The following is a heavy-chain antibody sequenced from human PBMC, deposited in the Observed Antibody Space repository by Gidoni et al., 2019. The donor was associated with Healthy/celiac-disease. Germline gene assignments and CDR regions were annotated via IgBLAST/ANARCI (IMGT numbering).Heavy chain of an antibody. D-gene: IGHD3-22*01. CDR1: GGTFSSYA. CDR3: ARGMIAWKGKYYYDSSGYYFDY. CDR2: IIPIFGTA. J-gene: IGHJ4*02. Sequence: QVQLVQSGAEVKKPGSSVKVSCKASGGTFSSYAISWVRQAPGQGLEWMGGIIPIFGTANYAQKFQGRVTITADESTSTAYMELSSLRSEDTAVYYCARGMIAWKGKYYYDSSGYYFDYWGQGTLVTVSS. V-gene: IGHV1-69*01.